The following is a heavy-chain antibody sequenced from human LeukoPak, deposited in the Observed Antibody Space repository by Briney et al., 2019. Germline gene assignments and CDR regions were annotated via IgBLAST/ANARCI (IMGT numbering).Heavy chain of an antibody. J-gene: IGHJ4*02. D-gene: IGHD3-22*01. V-gene: IGHV5-51*01. CDR2: IHPGDSDT. CDR1: GYIFTSYW. CDR3: ARRSGYYYDSSGYPLRGDYFDY. Sequence: AGESLQISCKGSGYIFTSYWIGWVRQVRGKGLEWMGIIHPGDSDTRYSASFQGEVTISADKSISTAYLQWSSLKASDTAMYYCARRSGYYYDSSGYPLRGDYFDYWGQGTLVTVSS.